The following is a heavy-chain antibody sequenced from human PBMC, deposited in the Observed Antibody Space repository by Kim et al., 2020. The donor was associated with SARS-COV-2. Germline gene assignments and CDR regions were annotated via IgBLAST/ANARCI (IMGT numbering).Heavy chain of an antibody. CDR2: INADRSEI. J-gene: IGHJ4*02. CDR3: ARGLGFLFDY. D-gene: IGHD3-10*01. V-gene: IGHV3-7*01. Sequence: GGSLRLSCAASGFTFSSHWMTWVRQAPGKGLEWVANINADRSEIYYVDSVKGRFTISRDNAKNSLYLQMNSLRAEDTAVYFCARGLGFLFDYYGQGTLVTVSS. CDR1: GFTFSSHW.